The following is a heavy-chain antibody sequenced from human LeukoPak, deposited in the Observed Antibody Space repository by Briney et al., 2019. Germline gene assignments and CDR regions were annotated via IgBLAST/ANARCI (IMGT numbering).Heavy chain of an antibody. CDR3: ARDRQFYGSGSSPLYYYGMDV. Sequence: GGSLRLSCAASGFTFSSYSMNWVRQAPGKGLEWVSSISSSSSYIYYADSVKGRFTISRDNAKNSLYLQMNSLRAEDTAVYYCARDRQFYGSGSSPLYYYGMDVWGRGTTVTVSS. CDR2: ISSSSSYI. CDR1: GFTFSSYS. D-gene: IGHD3-10*01. J-gene: IGHJ6*02. V-gene: IGHV3-21*01.